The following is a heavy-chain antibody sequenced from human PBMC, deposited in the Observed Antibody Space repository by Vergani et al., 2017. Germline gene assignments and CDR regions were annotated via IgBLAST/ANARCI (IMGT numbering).Heavy chain of an antibody. Sequence: QVQLVQSGAEVKKPGASVKVSCKASGYTFTSYYMHWVRQAPGQGLEWMGIINPSVGSTSYAQKFQGRVTMTRDTSTSTVYMELSSLRSEDTAVYYCARAMTVAVALSGSDYWGQGTLVTVSS. V-gene: IGHV1-46*01. CDR3: ARAMTVAVALSGSDY. CDR1: GYTFTSYY. J-gene: IGHJ4*02. D-gene: IGHD6-19*01. CDR2: INPSVGST.